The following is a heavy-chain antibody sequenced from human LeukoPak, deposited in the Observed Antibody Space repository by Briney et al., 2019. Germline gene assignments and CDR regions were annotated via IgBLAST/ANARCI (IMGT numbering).Heavy chain of an antibody. D-gene: IGHD6-19*01. CDR2: ISSSGSTV. CDR3: SLLAVASPQDY. Sequence: GGSLRLSCAASGFSFSTYEMHWVRQAPGKGLEWVSDISSSGSTVYYADSVKGRFTTSRDNANNYLYLQIQSLRAEDTAVYYCSLLAVASPQDYWGQGTLVTASS. J-gene: IGHJ4*02. V-gene: IGHV3-48*03. CDR1: GFSFSTYE.